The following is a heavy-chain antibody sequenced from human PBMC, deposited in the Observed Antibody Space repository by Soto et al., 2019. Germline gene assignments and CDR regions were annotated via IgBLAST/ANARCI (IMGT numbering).Heavy chain of an antibody. CDR2: INAGNGNT. CDR1: GYTFTSYA. CDR3: AREVGPMAAAGGMDV. J-gene: IGHJ6*02. D-gene: IGHD6-13*01. V-gene: IGHV1-3*01. Sequence: QVQLVQSGAEVKKPGALVKVSCKASGYTFTSYAMHWVRQAPGQRLEWMGWINAGNGNTKYSQKFQGRVTITRDTSASTAYMELSSLRSEDTAVYYCAREVGPMAAAGGMDVWGQGTTVTVSS.